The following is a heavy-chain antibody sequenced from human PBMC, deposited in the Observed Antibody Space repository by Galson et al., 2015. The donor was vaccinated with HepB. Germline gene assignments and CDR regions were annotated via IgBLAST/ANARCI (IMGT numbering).Heavy chain of an antibody. J-gene: IGHJ6*02. D-gene: IGHD2-2*01. V-gene: IGHV3-30-3*01. CDR3: ARDSGDCSSVSRPARGYYYYGMDV. CDR1: GFTFSNYA. Sequence: SLRLSCAVSGFTFSNYAMHWVRQAPGKGLEWVAVMSYDGSLKFYGDSVKGRFTISRDNSQNTLYLQMNSLRPEDTAVYYCARDSGDCSSVSRPARGYYYYGMDVWGQGTTVTVSS. CDR2: MSYDGSLK.